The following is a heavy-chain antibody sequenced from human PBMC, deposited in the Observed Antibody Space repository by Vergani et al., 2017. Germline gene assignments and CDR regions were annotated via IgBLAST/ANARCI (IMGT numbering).Heavy chain of an antibody. D-gene: IGHD3-10*01. CDR3: ARGLVTMVRGVIDY. J-gene: IGHJ4*02. CDR1: GGSFSGYY. V-gene: IGHV4-34*01. CDR2: INHRGST. Sequence: QVQLQQWGAGLLKPSETLSLTCAVYGGSFSGYYWSWIRQPPGKGLEWIGEINHRGSTNYNPSLKSRVTISVDTSKNKFSLKLSSVTAADTAVYYCARGLVTMVRGVIDYWGQGTLVTVSS.